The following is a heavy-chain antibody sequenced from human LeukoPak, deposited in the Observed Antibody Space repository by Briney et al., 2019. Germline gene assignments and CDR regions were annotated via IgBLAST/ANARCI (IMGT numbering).Heavy chain of an antibody. CDR1: GFTFSSYG. CDR3: ASGGYYYDSSGYYY. J-gene: IGHJ4*02. V-gene: IGHV3-NL1*01. CDR2: IYSGGST. D-gene: IGHD3-22*01. Sequence: PGGSLRLSCAASGFTFSSYGMHWVRQAPGKGLEWVSVIYSGGSTYYADSVKGRFTISRDNSKNTLYLQMNSLRAEDTAVYYCASGGYYYDSSGYYYWGQGTLVTVSS.